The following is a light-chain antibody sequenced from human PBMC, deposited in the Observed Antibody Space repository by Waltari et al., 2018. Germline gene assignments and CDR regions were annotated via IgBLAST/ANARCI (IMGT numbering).Light chain of an antibody. J-gene: IGKJ2*01. Sequence: DIVMTQSPDSLAVSLVERATINCKSSQSVLYSSNNKNYLTWYQQKPGQPPKLLIYWASTREYGVPDRFSGSASGTDFTLTISSLQAEDVAVYYCQQYYSAPYTFGQGTKLEIK. V-gene: IGKV4-1*01. CDR3: QQYYSAPYT. CDR1: QSVLYSSNNKNY. CDR2: WAS.